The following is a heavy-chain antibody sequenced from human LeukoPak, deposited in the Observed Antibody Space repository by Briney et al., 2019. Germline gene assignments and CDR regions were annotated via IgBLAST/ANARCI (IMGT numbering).Heavy chain of an antibody. CDR3: ARGRAKWASDAFDI. CDR1: GFTFTDYY. CDR2: INPSSGGT. J-gene: IGHJ3*02. D-gene: IGHD1-26*01. Sequence: AAVNVSFKSSGFTFTDYYIHLVRQAPGQGLEWVGWINPSSGGTNYAQKFQGRGTMTMDSSISTSYMELSRLTSAEKAVYYCARGRAKWASDAFDIWGQGTLVTVSS. V-gene: IGHV1-2*02.